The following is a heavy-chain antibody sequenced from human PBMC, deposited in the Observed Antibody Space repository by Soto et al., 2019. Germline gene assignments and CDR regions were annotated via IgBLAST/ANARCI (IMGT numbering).Heavy chain of an antibody. V-gene: IGHV3-23*01. Sequence: GGSLRLSCAASGFTFSNYAMSWVRQAPGKGLEWVSAISGSGGSTSYADSVKGRVTISRDNSKNTLSLQMNSLRAADTAVYYCAKDDQCVGDFYSYFYYGLDVWGQGTTVTVSS. CDR1: GFTFSNYA. D-gene: IGHD2-21*02. CDR2: ISGSGGST. CDR3: AKDDQCVGDFYSYFYYGLDV. J-gene: IGHJ6*02.